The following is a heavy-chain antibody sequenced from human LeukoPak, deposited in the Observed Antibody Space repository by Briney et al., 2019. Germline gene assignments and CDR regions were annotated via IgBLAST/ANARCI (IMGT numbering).Heavy chain of an antibody. V-gene: IGHV3-23*01. D-gene: IGHD3-10*01. CDR3: AKGNYYYDSGSRFSYYFDY. CDR2: ITGGGGGT. J-gene: IGHJ4*02. Sequence: GGSLRLSCAASGFTFTTYAMSWVRQAPGKGLEWVSSITGGGGGTNYADSVKGRFTISRDNSKNTLYLQMNSLRAEDTALYYCAKGNYYYDSGSRFSYYFDYWGQGTLVTVSS. CDR1: GFTFTTYA.